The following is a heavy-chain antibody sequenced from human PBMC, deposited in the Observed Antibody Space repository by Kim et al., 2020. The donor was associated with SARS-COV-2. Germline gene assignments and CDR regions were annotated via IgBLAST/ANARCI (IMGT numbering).Heavy chain of an antibody. D-gene: IGHD7-27*01. Sequence: SETLSLTCAVYGGSFSGYYWSWIRQPPGKGLEWIGEINHSGSTNYNPSLKSRVTISVDTSKNQFSLKLSSVTAADTAVYYCARDITGDRLGPHDYWGQGTLVTVSS. J-gene: IGHJ4*02. CDR3: ARDITGDRLGPHDY. CDR1: GGSFSGYY. CDR2: INHSGST. V-gene: IGHV4-34*01.